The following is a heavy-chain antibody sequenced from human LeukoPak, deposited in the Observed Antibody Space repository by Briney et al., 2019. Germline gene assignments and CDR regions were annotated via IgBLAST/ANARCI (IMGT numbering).Heavy chain of an antibody. CDR3: ARRSVSELTGDLDY. J-gene: IGHJ4*02. CDR2: IYYSGST. Sequence: SQTLSLTCTVSGGSISSGGYYWSWIRQHPGKGLEWIGYIYYSGSTYYNPSLKSRVTISVDTSKNQFSLKLSSVTAADTAVYYCARRSVSELTGDLDYWGQGTLVTVSS. D-gene: IGHD7-27*01. V-gene: IGHV4-31*03. CDR1: GGSISSGGYY.